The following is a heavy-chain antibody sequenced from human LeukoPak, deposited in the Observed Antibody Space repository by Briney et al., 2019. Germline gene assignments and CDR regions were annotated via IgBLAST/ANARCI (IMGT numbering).Heavy chain of an antibody. CDR3: AGGLGYDMLKGLDY. CDR1: GGTFSSYA. CDR2: IIPIFGTA. V-gene: IGHV1-69*01. D-gene: IGHD3-9*01. J-gene: IGHJ4*02. Sequence: EASVKVSCKASGGTFSSYAISWVRQAPGQGLEWMGGIIPIFGTANYAQKFQGRVTITADESTSTAYMELSSLRSEDTAVYYCAGGLGYDMLKGLDYWGQGTLVTVSS.